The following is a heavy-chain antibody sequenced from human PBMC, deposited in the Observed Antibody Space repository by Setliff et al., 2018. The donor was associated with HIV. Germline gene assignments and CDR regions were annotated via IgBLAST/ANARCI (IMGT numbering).Heavy chain of an antibody. J-gene: IGHJ4*02. CDR2: INDDGRM. D-gene: IGHD3-22*01. Sequence: GGSLRLSCAASGFSFSGYWVHWVRQVPGKGLVGVSRINDDGRMFYADSVKGRFTISRDDAKNTVYLQMNSLRIEDTAVYYCPTHTLDSSGYSGLFDYWGQGTLVTVSS. V-gene: IGHV3-74*01. CDR1: GFSFSGYW. CDR3: PTHTLDSSGYSGLFDY.